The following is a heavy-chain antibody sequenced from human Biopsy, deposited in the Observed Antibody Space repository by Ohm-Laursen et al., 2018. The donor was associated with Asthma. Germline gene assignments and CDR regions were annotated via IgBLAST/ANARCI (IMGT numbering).Heavy chain of an antibody. Sequence: SLRLSCAASGFAVSRDYMFWVRQAPGKGLEWVSVIYSGGTSHTADSVRGRFTISRDYSKNTLYLQMHGLRAEDTAVHYCARGDSSNWSHYYFDYWGQGTLVTVSS. D-gene: IGHD3-22*01. CDR3: ARGDSSNWSHYYFDY. CDR2: IYSGGTS. V-gene: IGHV3-53*01. J-gene: IGHJ4*02. CDR1: GFAVSRDY.